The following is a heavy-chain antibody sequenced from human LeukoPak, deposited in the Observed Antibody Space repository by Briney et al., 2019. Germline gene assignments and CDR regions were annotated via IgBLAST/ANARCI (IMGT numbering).Heavy chain of an antibody. V-gene: IGHV4-59*01. CDR1: GGSISGYY. CDR3: AAQPYYDILTGYYPYY. J-gene: IGHJ4*02. CDR2: VYYFGST. D-gene: IGHD3-9*01. Sequence: SETLSLTFTVSGGSISGYYWSWIRQPPGKGLEWIGYVYYFGSTNYNPSLKSRVTISVDTSKNQLSLKLSSVTAADTAVYYCAAQPYYDILTGYYPYYWGQGTLVTVSS.